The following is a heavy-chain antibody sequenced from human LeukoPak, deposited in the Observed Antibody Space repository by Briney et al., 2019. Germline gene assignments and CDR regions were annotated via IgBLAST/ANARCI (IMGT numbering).Heavy chain of an antibody. J-gene: IGHJ4*02. D-gene: IGHD2-21*01. Sequence: GGSLRLSCAASGFTFTNYAMSWVRQTPGKGLEWVSAISAISGSGETTYYADAVKGRFTISRDNSKRSLYLQMNSLRAEDTAVYYCAKFFGVIISTYPYDYWGQGTLVTVSS. V-gene: IGHV3-23*01. CDR2: ISAISGSGETT. CDR1: GFTFTNYA. CDR3: AKFFGVIISTYPYDY.